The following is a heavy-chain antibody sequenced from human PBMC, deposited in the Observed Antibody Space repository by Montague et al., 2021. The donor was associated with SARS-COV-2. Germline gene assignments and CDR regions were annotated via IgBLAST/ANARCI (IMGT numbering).Heavy chain of an antibody. D-gene: IGHD5-12*01. V-gene: IGHV4-59*01. J-gene: IGHJ4*02. Sequence: YWSWIRQPPGKGMEWIGYVHHYGSSERAYYNPSIWSRVTISVDTSKKQFSMHLSSVTPADTAVYFCARVFDNSGYALDDWGQGTQVTVSS. CDR2: VHHYGSSERA. CDR3: ARVFDNSGYALDD. CDR1: Y.